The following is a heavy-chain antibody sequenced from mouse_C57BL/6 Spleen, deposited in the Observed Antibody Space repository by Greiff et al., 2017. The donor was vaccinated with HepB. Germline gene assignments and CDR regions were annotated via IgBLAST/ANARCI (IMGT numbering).Heavy chain of an antibody. CDR2: INPNNGGT. CDR1: GYTFTDYY. V-gene: IGHV1-26*01. Sequence: EVQLQQSGPELVKPGASVKISCKASGYTFTDYYMNWVKQSHGKSLEWIGDINPNNGGTSYNQKFKGKATLTVDKSSSTAYMELRSLTSEDSAVYYCARKGLCLRAMDYWGQGTSVTVSS. J-gene: IGHJ4*01. CDR3: ARKGLCLRAMDY. D-gene: IGHD6-1*01.